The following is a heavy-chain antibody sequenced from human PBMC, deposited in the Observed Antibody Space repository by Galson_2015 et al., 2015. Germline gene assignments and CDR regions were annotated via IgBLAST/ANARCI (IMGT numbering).Heavy chain of an antibody. J-gene: IGHJ4*02. CDR1: GFSLSTSGMC. CDR2: IDWDDDK. CDR3: ARTPLYSSGWYGFDY. V-gene: IGHV2-70*01. Sequence: PALVKPTQPLTLPCTFSGFSLSTSGMCVSWIRQPPGKALEWLALIDWDDDKYYSTSLKTRLTISKDTSKNQVVLTMTNMDPVDTATYYCARTPLYSSGWYGFDYWGQGTLVTVSS. D-gene: IGHD6-19*01.